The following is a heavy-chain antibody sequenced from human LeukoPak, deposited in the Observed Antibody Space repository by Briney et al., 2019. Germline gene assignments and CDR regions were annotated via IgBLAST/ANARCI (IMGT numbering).Heavy chain of an antibody. Sequence: GESLKISCKGSGYSFTSYWIGWVRQLPGKGLEWMGIIYPGDSDTRYSPSFQGQVTISADKSISTAYLQWSSLKASDTAMYYCARHADKCSSTSCYGRDYYYYMDVWGKGTTVTVSS. CDR2: IYPGDSDT. CDR1: GYSFTSYW. CDR3: ARHADKCSSTSCYGRDYYYYMDV. J-gene: IGHJ6*03. V-gene: IGHV5-51*01. D-gene: IGHD2-2*01.